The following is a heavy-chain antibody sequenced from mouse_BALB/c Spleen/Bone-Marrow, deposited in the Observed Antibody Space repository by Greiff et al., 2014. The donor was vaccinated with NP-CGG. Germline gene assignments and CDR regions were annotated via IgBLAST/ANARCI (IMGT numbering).Heavy chain of an antibody. CDR1: GFSLTSYG. CDR2: IWAGGST. Sequence: VQLQQSGPGLVAPSQSLSITCTVSGFSLTSYGVHWVRQPPGKGLEWLGVIWAGGSTNYNSAPMSRLSISKDNSKSQVFLKLNSLQTDDSAMYYCARDPFYYGSPHWYFDVWGAGTTVTVSS. CDR3: ARDPFYYGSPHWYFDV. J-gene: IGHJ1*01. V-gene: IGHV2-9*02. D-gene: IGHD1-1*01.